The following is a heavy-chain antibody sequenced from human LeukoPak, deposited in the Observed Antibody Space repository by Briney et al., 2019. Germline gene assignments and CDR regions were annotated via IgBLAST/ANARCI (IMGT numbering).Heavy chain of an antibody. Sequence: ASVKVSCKASGYTFTSYAMHWVRQAPGQRLEWMGWINAGNGNTKYSQKLQGRVTITRDTSASTAYMELSSLRSEDTAVYYCARYTHRYDAFDIWGQGTMVTLSS. D-gene: IGHD1-1*01. V-gene: IGHV1-3*01. J-gene: IGHJ3*02. CDR2: INAGNGNT. CDR1: GYTFTSYA. CDR3: ARYTHRYDAFDI.